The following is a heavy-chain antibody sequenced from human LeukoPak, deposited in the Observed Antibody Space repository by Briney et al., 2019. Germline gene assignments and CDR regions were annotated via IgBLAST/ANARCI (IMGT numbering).Heavy chain of an antibody. V-gene: IGHV3-23*01. CDR3: ARDIPIGRTNFDC. D-gene: IGHD3-3*01. Sequence: GGSLRLSCAGSGFTFSTYNMNWVRQAPGKGLVWVSAISGSGGSTYYADSVKGRFTISRDNSKNTLYLQMNSLRAEDTAVYYCARDIPIGRTNFDCWGQGTLITVSS. CDR2: ISGSGGST. J-gene: IGHJ4*02. CDR1: GFTFSTYN.